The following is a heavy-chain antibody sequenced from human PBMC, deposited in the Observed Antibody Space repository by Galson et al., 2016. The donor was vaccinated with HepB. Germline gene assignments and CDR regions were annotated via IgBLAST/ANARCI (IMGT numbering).Heavy chain of an antibody. D-gene: IGHD3-3*01. J-gene: IGHJ6*02. CDR2: LGGSGGTT. CDR1: GFLFNNFA. CDR3: ARPLLPESRVATFKLRRRSHFSGLDV. Sequence: LRLSCAASGFLFNNFAMTWVRQVPGKGLEWVSSLGGSGGTTYYADSVKGRFVISRDNSRSLMYLEMTGLRADDAAVYYCARPLLPESRVATFKLRRRSHFSGLDVWGRGTTVTVSS. V-gene: IGHV3-23*01.